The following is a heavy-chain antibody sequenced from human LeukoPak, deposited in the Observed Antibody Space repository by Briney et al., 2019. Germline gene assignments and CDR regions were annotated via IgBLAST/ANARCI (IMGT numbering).Heavy chain of an antibody. CDR2: ICGSGGST. CDR3: ARTCGGDCYGTFDY. CDR1: GFTFSSYA. J-gene: IGHJ4*02. Sequence: GGSLRLSCAASGFTFSSYAMSWVRQAPGKGLEWVSAICGSGGSTYYADSVKGRFTTSRDNSKNTLYLQMNSLRAEDTAVYYCARTCGGDCYGTFDYWGQGTLVTVSS. D-gene: IGHD2-21*02. V-gene: IGHV3-23*01.